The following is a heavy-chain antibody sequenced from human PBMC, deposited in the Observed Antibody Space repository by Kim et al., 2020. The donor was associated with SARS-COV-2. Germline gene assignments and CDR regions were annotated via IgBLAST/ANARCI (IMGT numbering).Heavy chain of an antibody. CDR2: IYYSGST. Sequence: SETLSLTCTVSGGSISSYYWSWIRQPPGKGLEWIGYIYYSGSTNYNPSLKSRVTISVDTSKNQFSLKLSSVTAADTAVYYCARDSYGNPTPGNYGMDVWGQGTTVTFSS. CDR1: GGSISSYY. J-gene: IGHJ6*02. V-gene: IGHV4-59*13. D-gene: IGHD4-4*01. CDR3: ARDSYGNPTPGNYGMDV.